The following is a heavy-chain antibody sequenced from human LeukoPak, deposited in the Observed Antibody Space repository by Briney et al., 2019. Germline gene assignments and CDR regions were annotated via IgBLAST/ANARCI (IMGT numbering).Heavy chain of an antibody. CDR3: ARSGHLGRLARGAFDI. V-gene: IGHV4-4*07. CDR1: GGSISSYY. CDR2: IYTSGST. Sequence: SETLSLTCTVSGGSISSYYWSWIRQPAGKGLEWIGRIYTSGSTNYNPSLKSRVTMSVDTSKNQFSLKLSSVTAADTAVYYCARSGHLGRLARGAFDIWGQGTIVTVSS. D-gene: IGHD3-16*01. J-gene: IGHJ3*02.